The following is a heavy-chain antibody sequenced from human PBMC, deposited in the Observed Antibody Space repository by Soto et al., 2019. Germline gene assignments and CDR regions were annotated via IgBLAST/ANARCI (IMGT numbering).Heavy chain of an antibody. CDR2: ISGYNGNF. CDR3: AREVDIVPPPGGDY. D-gene: IGHD5-12*01. V-gene: IGHV1-18*04. Sequence: GASVKVSCKASGYNFNSYGVAWVRQAPGQGLEWMGWISGYNGNFVYAEKVEERVTMTTDTSTSTAYMELRSLRSGDTAVYFCAREVDIVPPPGGDYWGQGTLVTVSS. J-gene: IGHJ4*02. CDR1: GYNFNSYG.